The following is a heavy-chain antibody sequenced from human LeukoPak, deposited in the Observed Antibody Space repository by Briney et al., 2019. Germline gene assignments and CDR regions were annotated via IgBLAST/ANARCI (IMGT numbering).Heavy chain of an antibody. V-gene: IGHV3-7*03. J-gene: IGHJ3*02. Sequence: PGGSLRLSCAASGFTFSSYWMSWVRQAPGKGLEWVANIKQDGNEKYYLDSVRGRFTISRDNAKNSLYLQMNSLRAEDTALYYCAKGEYSNYGSGSIHDAFDIWGQGTMVTVSS. CDR1: GFTFSSYW. D-gene: IGHD3-10*01. CDR2: IKQDGNEK. CDR3: AKGEYSNYGSGSIHDAFDI.